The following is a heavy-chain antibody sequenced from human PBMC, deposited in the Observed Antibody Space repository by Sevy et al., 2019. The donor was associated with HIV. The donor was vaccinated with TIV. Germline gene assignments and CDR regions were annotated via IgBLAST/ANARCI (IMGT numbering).Heavy chain of an antibody. J-gene: IGHJ6*02. CDR2: FDPEDGET. Sequence: ASVKVSCKVSGYTLTELSMHWVRQAPGKGLEWMGGFDPEDGETINSQKFQGRVTMTEDTSTDTAYVELSSLRSEDTAVYYFATAPGLGYGMDVWGQGTTVTVSS. CDR1: GYTLTELS. V-gene: IGHV1-24*01. CDR3: ATAPGLGYGMDV. D-gene: IGHD1-1*01.